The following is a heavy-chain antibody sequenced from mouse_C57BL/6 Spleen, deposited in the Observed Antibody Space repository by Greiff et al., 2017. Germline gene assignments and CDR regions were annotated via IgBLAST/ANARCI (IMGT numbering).Heavy chain of an antibody. CDR2: IHPSASDT. J-gene: IGHJ1*03. V-gene: IGHV1-74*01. CDR1: GYTFTSYW. Sequence: QVQLQQPGAELVKPGASVKVSCKASGYTFTSYWMHWVKQRPGQGLEWIGRIHPSASDTNYNQKFKGKATLTVDKSSSTAYMQLSSLTSEDSAVYYCAIGSSYLQWYFDVWGTGTTVTVSS. CDR3: AIGSSYLQWYFDV. D-gene: IGHD1-1*01.